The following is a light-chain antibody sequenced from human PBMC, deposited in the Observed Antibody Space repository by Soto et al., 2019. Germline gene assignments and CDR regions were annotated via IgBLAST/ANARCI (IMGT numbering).Light chain of an antibody. CDR2: DAS. CDR1: QSVRSSY. CDR3: QQYGTFPRT. J-gene: IGKJ1*01. Sequence: DIVLTPSPGTLSLSPVERATLSCRASQSVRSSYLAWYQQKPGQAPRVLIYDASSRATGVPDRFSGSGSGTAFTLTISRLEPEDFAVYYCQQYGTFPRTFGQGTKVDIK. V-gene: IGKV3-20*01.